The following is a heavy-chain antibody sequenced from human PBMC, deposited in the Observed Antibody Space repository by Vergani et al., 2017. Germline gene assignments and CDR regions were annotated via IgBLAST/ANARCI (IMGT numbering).Heavy chain of an antibody. CDR2: IIPILGIA. CDR3: ARDVITAMGYFDY. Sequence: QVQLVQSGAEVKKPGSSVKVSCKASGGTLSSYAISWVRQAPGQGLEWMGRIIPILGIANYEQKFQGRVTITADKPTSTAYMELSSLRSEDTVVYYCARDVITAMGYFDYWGQGTLVTVSS. CDR1: GGTLSSYA. V-gene: IGHV1-69*04. J-gene: IGHJ4*02. D-gene: IGHD5-18*01.